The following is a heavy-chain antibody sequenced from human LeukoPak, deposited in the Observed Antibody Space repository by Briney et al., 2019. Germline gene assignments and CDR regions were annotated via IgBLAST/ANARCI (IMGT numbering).Heavy chain of an antibody. D-gene: IGHD4-17*01. CDR1: GFSLSNYG. Sequence: GGSLRLFCAVSGFSLSNYGMHWVRQAPGKGLEWVAVISYDGSNKYYADSVKGRFTISRDNSKNTLYLQMNSLRAEDTAVYYCASLYGDYGPWGQGTLVTVSS. CDR2: ISYDGSNK. J-gene: IGHJ5*02. CDR3: ASLYGDYGP. V-gene: IGHV3-30*03.